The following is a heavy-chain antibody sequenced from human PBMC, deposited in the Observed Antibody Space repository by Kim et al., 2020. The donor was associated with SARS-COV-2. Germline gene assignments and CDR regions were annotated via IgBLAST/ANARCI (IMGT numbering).Heavy chain of an antibody. CDR1: GYSISSGYY. CDR2: IYQNGRN. D-gene: IGHD3-10*01. J-gene: IGHJ6*02. V-gene: IGHV4-38-2*02. Sequence: SETLSLTCTVSGYSISSGYYWGWIRQPPGKGLEWIGSIYQNGRNSYNPSLRRRATISADTSKNQFSLKLSSVTAADTAVYYCAREVYYGSGSYYNIDYYYGMDVWGQGTTVTVSS. CDR3: AREVYYGSGSYYNIDYYYGMDV.